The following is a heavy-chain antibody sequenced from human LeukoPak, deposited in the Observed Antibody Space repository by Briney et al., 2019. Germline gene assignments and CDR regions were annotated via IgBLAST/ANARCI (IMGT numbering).Heavy chain of an antibody. CDR3: ARGHSSGWASPFDY. CDR2: ISGRSSSI. V-gene: IGHV3-48*01. J-gene: IGHJ4*02. CDR1: GFTFSSYG. D-gene: IGHD6-19*01. Sequence: HPGGSLRLSCAASGFTFSSYGLTWVRQAPGKGLEWLSYISGRSSSIYYADSVKGRFTVSRDNGKNSLYLQMSSLRAEDTAVYYCARGHSSGWASPFDYWGQGTLVTVSS.